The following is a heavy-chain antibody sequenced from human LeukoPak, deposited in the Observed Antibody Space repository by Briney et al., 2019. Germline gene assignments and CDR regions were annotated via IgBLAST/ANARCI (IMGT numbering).Heavy chain of an antibody. D-gene: IGHD3-10*01. V-gene: IGHV4-39*07. CDR3: ARDRITMVRGVKTPNWFDP. CDR2: IYYSGST. CDR1: GGSISSSSYD. Sequence: SETLSLTCTVSGGSISSSSYDWGWIRQPPGKGLEWIGSIYYSGSTYYNPSLKSRVTISVDTSKNQFSLKLSSVTAADTAVYYCARDRITMVRGVKTPNWFDPWGQGTLVTVSS. J-gene: IGHJ5*02.